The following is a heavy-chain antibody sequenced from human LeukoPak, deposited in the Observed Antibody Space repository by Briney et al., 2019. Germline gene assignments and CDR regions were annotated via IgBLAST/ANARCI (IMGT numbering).Heavy chain of an antibody. CDR3: ARDLLTGNWFDP. Sequence: SQTLSLTCTVSGGSISSGGYYWSWIRQHPGKGLEWIGYIYYSGSTYYNPSLKSRVTISVDTSKNQFSLKLSSVTAADTAVYYCARDLLTGNWFDPWGQGTLVTVSS. CDR1: GGSISSGGYY. D-gene: IGHD7-27*01. J-gene: IGHJ5*02. V-gene: IGHV4-31*03. CDR2: IYYSGST.